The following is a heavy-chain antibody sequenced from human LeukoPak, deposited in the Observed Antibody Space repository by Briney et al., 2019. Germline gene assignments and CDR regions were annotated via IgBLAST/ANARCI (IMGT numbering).Heavy chain of an antibody. J-gene: IGHJ4*02. D-gene: IGHD2-15*01. Sequence: SVSVSCTASGGTFSSYTISWVRQAPGQGLEWMGGIIPIFGRANYAQKFQGRVTITTHESTSTAYMELSSLRSEDTAVYYCASAFTRYCSGGSCYTEWGQGTLVTVSS. CDR3: ASAFTRYCSGGSCYTE. V-gene: IGHV1-69*05. CDR1: GGTFSSYT. CDR2: IIPIFGRA.